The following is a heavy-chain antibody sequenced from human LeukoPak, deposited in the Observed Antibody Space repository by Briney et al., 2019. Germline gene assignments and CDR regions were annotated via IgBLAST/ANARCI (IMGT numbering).Heavy chain of an antibody. CDR2: ISGSGGST. V-gene: IGHV3-23*01. J-gene: IGHJ4*02. Sequence: HPGGSLRLSCVASDFTFDFYWMTWVRQAPGKGLEWVSAISGSGGSTYYADSVKGRFTISRDNSKNTLYLQMNSLRAEDTAVYYCAKDGGPFDYWGQGTLVTVSS. CDR3: AKDGGPFDY. CDR1: DFTFDFYW.